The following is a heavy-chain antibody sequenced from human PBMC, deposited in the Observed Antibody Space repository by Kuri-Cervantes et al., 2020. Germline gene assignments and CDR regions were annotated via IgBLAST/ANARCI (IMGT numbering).Heavy chain of an antibody. CDR3: TTSEIAVAGPYYYYYMDV. CDR1: GFTFSNAW. V-gene: IGHV3-15*01. Sequence: GGSLRLSCAASGFTFSNAWMSWVRQAPGKGLEWVGRIKSKTDGGTTDYAAPVKGRFTISRDDSKNTLYLQMNSLKTEDTAVYYCTTSEIAVAGPYYYYYMDVWGKGTTVTVSS. J-gene: IGHJ6*03. CDR2: IKSKTDGGTT. D-gene: IGHD6-19*01.